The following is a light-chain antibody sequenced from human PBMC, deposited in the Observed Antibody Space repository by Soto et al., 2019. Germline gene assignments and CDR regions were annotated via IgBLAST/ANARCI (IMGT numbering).Light chain of an antibody. CDR3: AAWDDTLNGQV. Sequence: QSVLTQPPSASGTPGQRVSISCSGSRSNIGRNYVYWYQQPPGTAPKLLIQRNNERPSGVPDRFSGSKSGTSVSLAISGLRSEDEATYYCAAWDDTLNGQVFGGGTKLTVL. V-gene: IGLV1-47*01. CDR2: RNN. CDR1: RSNIGRNY. J-gene: IGLJ3*02.